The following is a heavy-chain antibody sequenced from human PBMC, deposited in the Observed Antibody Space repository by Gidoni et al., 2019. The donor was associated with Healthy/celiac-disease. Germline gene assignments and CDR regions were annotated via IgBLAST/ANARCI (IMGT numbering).Heavy chain of an antibody. CDR2: ISGSGGST. D-gene: IGHD3-22*01. CDR1: GFTFSSDA. CDR3: AKHYDSSGYYYWYFDL. Sequence: EVQLLESGGGLVQPGGSLRLSCAASGFTFSSDAMSWVRQAPGKGLEWVSAISGSGGSTYYADSVKGRFTISRDNSKNTLYLQMNSLRAEDTAVYYCAKHYDSSGYYYWYFDLWGRGTLVTVSS. V-gene: IGHV3-23*01. J-gene: IGHJ2*01.